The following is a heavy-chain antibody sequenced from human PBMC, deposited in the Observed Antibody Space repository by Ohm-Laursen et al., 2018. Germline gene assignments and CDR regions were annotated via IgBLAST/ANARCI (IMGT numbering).Heavy chain of an antibody. CDR3: ARDMPGFDP. V-gene: IGHV3-23*01. CDR1: GFTFSSYT. CDR2: ISGTGGDT. D-gene: IGHD2-2*01. Sequence: SLRLSCSAFGFTFSSYTMTWVRQAPGKGLEWVSGISGTGGDTFYADSVKGRFTISRDNSKNTLYLQMNSLRAEDTAVYYCARDMPGFDPWGQGTLVTVSS. J-gene: IGHJ5*02.